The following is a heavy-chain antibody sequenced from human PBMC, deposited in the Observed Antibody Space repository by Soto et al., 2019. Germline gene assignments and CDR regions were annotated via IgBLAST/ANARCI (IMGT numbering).Heavy chain of an antibody. D-gene: IGHD2-21*02. V-gene: IGHV1-2*02. CDR3: ALKPTGTAGFDY. CDR2: IDLDIGDT. J-gene: IGHJ4*02. CDR1: GHTFTGHH. Sequence: ASVKVSCKXSGHTFTGHHMHWVRQAPGQGLEWMGLIDLDIGDTKYTQKFQGRVTSTSDTSITTAYMELRGLRSDDTAVYYCALKPTGTAGFDYWGQGTLVTVS.